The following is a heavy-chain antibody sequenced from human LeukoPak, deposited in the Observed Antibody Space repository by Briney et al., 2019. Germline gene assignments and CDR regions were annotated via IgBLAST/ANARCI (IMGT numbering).Heavy chain of an antibody. J-gene: IGHJ5*02. Sequence: ASVKVSCKASGYTFTSYDINWVRQATGQGLEWMGWMNPNSGNTGYAQKFQGRVTMTRNTSISTAYMELSSLRSEDTAVYYCARSSIVTAIRVLWFDPWGQGTLVTVSS. D-gene: IGHD2-21*02. CDR1: GYTFTSYD. CDR2: MNPNSGNT. CDR3: ARSSIVTAIRVLWFDP. V-gene: IGHV1-8*01.